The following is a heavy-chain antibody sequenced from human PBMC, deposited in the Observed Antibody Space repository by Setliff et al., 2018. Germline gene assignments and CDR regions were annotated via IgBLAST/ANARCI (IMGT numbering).Heavy chain of an antibody. CDR2: IFHSGST. CDR3: ARLESLGDLSLYGLWFDP. J-gene: IGHJ5*02. D-gene: IGHD3-16*02. Sequence: KLPETLSLTCAVSGSSITSSNWWSWVRQPPGKGLEWIGQIFHSGSTHYNPSPKSRLTISVDQSKNQFSLKLKSVTAADTAVYYCARLESLGDLSLYGLWFDPWGQGTLVTVSS. V-gene: IGHV4-4*03. CDR1: GSSITSSNW.